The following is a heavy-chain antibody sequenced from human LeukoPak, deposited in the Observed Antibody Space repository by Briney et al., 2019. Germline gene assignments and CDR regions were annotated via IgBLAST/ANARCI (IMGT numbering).Heavy chain of an antibody. CDR2: ISWNSGSI. J-gene: IGHJ3*02. V-gene: IGHV3-9*01. D-gene: IGHD2-21*02. Sequence: SLRLSCAASGFTFDDYAMHWVRQAPGKGLEWVPGISWNSGSIGYADSVKGRFTISRDNAKNSLYLQMNSLRAEDTALYYCAKQVSGGDCCAAFDIWGQRAMVTVSS. CDR1: GFTFDDYA. CDR3: AKQVSGGDCCAAFDI.